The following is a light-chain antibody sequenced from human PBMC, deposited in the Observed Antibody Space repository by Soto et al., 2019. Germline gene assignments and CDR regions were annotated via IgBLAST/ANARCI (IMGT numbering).Light chain of an antibody. CDR2: GAS. J-gene: IGKJ1*01. CDR1: QGVSSSY. V-gene: IGKV3-20*01. CDR3: QQYVSSPRT. Sequence: EIVLTQSPGTLSLSPGERATLSCRASQGVSSSYLAWCQQQPGQAPRLLIYGASSRATSIPDRFSVSGSGTNFTLSIGRLEPEDFAVFYCQQYVSSPRTFGQRTEVEIK.